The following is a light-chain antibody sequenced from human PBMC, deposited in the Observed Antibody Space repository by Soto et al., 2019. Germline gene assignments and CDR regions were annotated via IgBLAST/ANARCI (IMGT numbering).Light chain of an antibody. V-gene: IGKV3-15*01. CDR1: QSVSSN. CDR2: GAS. CDR3: HQYNNWPPTP. Sequence: EIVMTQSPATLSVSPGERATLSCRASQSVSSNLAWYQQKPGQAPRLLIYGASTRATGIPARFSGSGSGTEFTLTISSLKFEVFEFYYCHQYNNWPPTPFGQGPRGDIK. J-gene: IGKJ1*01.